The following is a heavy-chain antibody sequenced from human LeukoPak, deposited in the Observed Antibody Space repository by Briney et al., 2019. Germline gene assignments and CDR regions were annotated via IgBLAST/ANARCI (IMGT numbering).Heavy chain of an antibody. CDR2: INPNSGGT. Sequence: GASVKVSCKASGYTFTGYYMHWVRRAPGQGLEWMGRINPNSGGTNYAQKFQGRVTMTRDTSISTAYMELSSLRSEDTAVYYCARDSYDSSGYYYNYWGQGTLVTVSS. D-gene: IGHD3-22*01. J-gene: IGHJ4*02. CDR1: GYTFTGYY. CDR3: ARDSYDSSGYYYNY. V-gene: IGHV1-2*06.